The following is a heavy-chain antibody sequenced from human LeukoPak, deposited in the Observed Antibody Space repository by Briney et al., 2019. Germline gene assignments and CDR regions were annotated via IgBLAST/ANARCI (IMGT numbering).Heavy chain of an antibody. Sequence: SGGSLRLSCAASGFTFSSYSMNWVRQAPGKGLEWVATVLGSGVPTYYADSVQGRFTISRDNSKNTLYLQMSSLRAEDTAMYYCAKDPNGDYIGTFDIWGQGTMVIVS. CDR3: AKDPNGDYIGTFDI. D-gene: IGHD4-17*01. V-gene: IGHV3-23*01. J-gene: IGHJ3*02. CDR1: GFTFSSYS. CDR2: VLGSGVPT.